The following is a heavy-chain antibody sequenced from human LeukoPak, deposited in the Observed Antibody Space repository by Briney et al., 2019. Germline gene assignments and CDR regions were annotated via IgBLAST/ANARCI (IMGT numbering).Heavy chain of an antibody. V-gene: IGHV4-61*02. D-gene: IGHD4-17*01. J-gene: IGHJ4*02. CDR2: IYTSGST. CDR1: GGSISSGSYY. Sequence: TLSLTCTVSGGSISSGSYYWSWIRQPAGKGLEWIGRIYTSGSTNYNPSLKSRVTISVDTSKNQFSLQLNSVTPEDTAVYYCARDPDDYGDYYFDYWGQGTLVTVSS. CDR3: ARDPDDYGDYYFDY.